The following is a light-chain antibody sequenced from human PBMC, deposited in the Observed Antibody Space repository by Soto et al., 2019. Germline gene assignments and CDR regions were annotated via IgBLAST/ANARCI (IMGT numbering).Light chain of an antibody. J-gene: IGKJ4*01. CDR3: QQYNRWPPLT. Sequence: EIAMTQSPASLSVSPGETVTLTCRASRSISTELAWYQQKPGQPPRLLIYGASTRATGIPARFSGSGSGTEFTLTISYLQSEDFAVYYCQQYNRWPPLTFGGGTKVDIK. CDR1: RSISTE. V-gene: IGKV3-15*01. CDR2: GAS.